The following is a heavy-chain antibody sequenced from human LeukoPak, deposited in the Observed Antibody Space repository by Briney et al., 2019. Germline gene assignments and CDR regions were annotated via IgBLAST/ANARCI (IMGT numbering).Heavy chain of an antibody. CDR3: ARGANYFDSQAVWAFAI. D-gene: IGHD3-22*01. CDR2: INAKTGGA. CDR1: GYTFTSYY. V-gene: IGHV1-2*02. Sequence: ASVTVSCKASGYTFTSYYMEWVRQAPGQGLEWMGWINAKTGGANYAQHFQGRVTMTRDMSISTAYMELSSLSSDDTAVYYCARGANYFDSQAVWAFAIWGQGTTVTVSS. J-gene: IGHJ3*02.